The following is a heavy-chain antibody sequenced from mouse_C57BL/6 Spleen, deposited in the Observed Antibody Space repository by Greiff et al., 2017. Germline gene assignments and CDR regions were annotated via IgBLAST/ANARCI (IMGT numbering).Heavy chain of an antibody. CDR2: INPNNGGT. CDR3: ARSSNYKRKYAMDY. D-gene: IGHD2-5*01. Sequence: EVQLQQSGPELVKPGASVKMSCKASGYTFTDYNMHWVKQSHGKSLEWIGYINPNNGGTSYNQKFKGKATLTVNKSSSTAYMELRSLTSEDSAVYYCARSSNYKRKYAMDYWGQGTSVTVSS. CDR1: GYTFTDYN. J-gene: IGHJ4*01. V-gene: IGHV1-22*01.